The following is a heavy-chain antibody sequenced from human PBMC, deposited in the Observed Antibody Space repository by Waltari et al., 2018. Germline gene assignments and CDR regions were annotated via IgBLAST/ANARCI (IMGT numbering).Heavy chain of an antibody. CDR1: GFTFSGSA. CDR2: IRSKANSYAT. CDR3: TRHDYGDYVSVNWFDP. D-gene: IGHD4-17*01. V-gene: IGHV3-73*01. Sequence: EVQLVESGGGFVQPGGSLKLSCAASGFTFSGSAMHWVRPASGKGLEWVGRIRSKANSYATAYAASVKGRFTISRDDSKNTAYLQMNSLKTEDTAVYYCTRHDYGDYVSVNWFDPWGQGTLVTVSS. J-gene: IGHJ5*02.